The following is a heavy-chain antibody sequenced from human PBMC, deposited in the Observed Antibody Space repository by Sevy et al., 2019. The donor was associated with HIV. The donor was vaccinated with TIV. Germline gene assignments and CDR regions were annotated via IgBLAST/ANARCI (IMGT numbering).Heavy chain of an antibody. CDR2: ISAYNGNT. CDR1: GYTFTSYG. CDR3: ARDRVGATRSDDAFDI. J-gene: IGHJ3*02. D-gene: IGHD1-26*01. Sequence: ASVKVSCKASGYTFTSYGISWVRQAPGQGLEWMGWISAYNGNTNYAQKFQGRVTMTTDTSTSTAYMELRSLRSNDTAVYYCARDRVGATRSDDAFDIWGQGTMVTFSS. V-gene: IGHV1-18*01.